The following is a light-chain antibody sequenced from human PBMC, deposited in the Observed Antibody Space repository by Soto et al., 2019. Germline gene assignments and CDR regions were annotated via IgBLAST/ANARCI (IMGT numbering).Light chain of an antibody. CDR2: GAS. J-gene: IGKJ1*01. V-gene: IGKV3-15*01. Sequence: IVMTQTPATLSVSLGERATLSCRASQSVSSNLAWYQQKPGQPPRLLIYGASTRATAIPARFSGSGSGTEFTLTISSLQSEDFAVYYCQQYNKWPVTFGQGTKVDIK. CDR3: QQYNKWPVT. CDR1: QSVSSN.